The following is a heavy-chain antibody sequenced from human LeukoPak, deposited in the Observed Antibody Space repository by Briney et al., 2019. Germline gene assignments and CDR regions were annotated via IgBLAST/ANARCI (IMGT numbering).Heavy chain of an antibody. Sequence: SETLSLTCTVSGGSIGSYYWSWIRQPAGKGLEWIGRIYSSGSINYNPSLKSRVTMSVDTSKNQFSLRLSSVTAADTAVYYCARQIAVAGKAGFVYWGQGTPVTVSS. D-gene: IGHD6-19*01. J-gene: IGHJ4*02. CDR2: IYSSGSI. CDR1: GGSIGSYY. V-gene: IGHV4-4*07. CDR3: ARQIAVAGKAGFVY.